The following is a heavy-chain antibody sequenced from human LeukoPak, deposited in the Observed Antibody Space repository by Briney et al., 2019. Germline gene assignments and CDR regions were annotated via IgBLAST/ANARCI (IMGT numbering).Heavy chain of an antibody. D-gene: IGHD4-17*01. Sequence: SETLSLTCTVSGGSISSYYWSWIRQPAGKGLEWIGRIYTSGSTNYNPSLKSRVTMSVDTSKNQFSLKLSSVTAADTVVYYCARGDGDLYYYYYYMDVWGKGTTVTVSS. CDR2: IYTSGST. CDR1: GGSISSYY. V-gene: IGHV4-4*07. CDR3: ARGDGDLYYYYYYMDV. J-gene: IGHJ6*03.